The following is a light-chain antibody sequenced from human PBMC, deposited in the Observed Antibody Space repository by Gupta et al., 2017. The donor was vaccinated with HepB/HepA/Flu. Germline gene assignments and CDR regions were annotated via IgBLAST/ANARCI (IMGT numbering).Light chain of an antibody. CDR3: QQSYSTPYT. Sequence: DIQMTQSPSSLSASVGDRVTITCRASQTISNYLNWYQQKPGKAPNLLIYAASNLQSGVPSRFSGGGSGTDFALTIRSLQPEDFATYYCQQSYSTPYTFGQGTKLEIK. CDR1: QTISNY. CDR2: AAS. J-gene: IGKJ2*01. V-gene: IGKV1-39*01.